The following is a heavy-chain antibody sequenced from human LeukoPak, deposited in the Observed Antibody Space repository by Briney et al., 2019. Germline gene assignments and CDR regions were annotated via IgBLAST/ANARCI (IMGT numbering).Heavy chain of an antibody. CDR1: GGTFSSYA. D-gene: IGHD2-2*01. Sequence: ASVKVSCKASGGTFSSYAISWVRQAPGQGPEWMGGIIPIFGTANYAQKFQGRVTITADESTSTAYMELSSLRSEDTAVYYCARVPYPSHDGYPAALDYWGQGTLVTVSS. CDR2: IIPIFGTA. V-gene: IGHV1-69*01. CDR3: ARVPYPSHDGYPAALDY. J-gene: IGHJ4*02.